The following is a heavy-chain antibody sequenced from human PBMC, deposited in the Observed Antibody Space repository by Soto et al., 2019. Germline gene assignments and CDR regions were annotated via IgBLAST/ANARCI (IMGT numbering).Heavy chain of an antibody. CDR3: ARDFSSGWYRHGMDV. CDR1: GYTFTSYY. J-gene: IGHJ6*02. CDR2: INPSGGST. V-gene: IGHV1-46*01. Sequence: QVQLVQSGAEVKKPGASVKVSCKASGYTFTSYYMHWVRQAPGQGLEWMGIINPSGGSTSYAQKFQGRVTMTRDTSTSTVYMELSSRRSYDTAVYYCARDFSSGWYRHGMDVWGQGTTVTVSS. D-gene: IGHD6-19*01.